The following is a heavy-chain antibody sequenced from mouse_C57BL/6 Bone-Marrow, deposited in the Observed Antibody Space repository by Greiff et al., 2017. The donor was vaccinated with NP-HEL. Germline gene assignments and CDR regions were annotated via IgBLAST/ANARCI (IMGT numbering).Heavy chain of an antibody. CDR1: GYTFTSYD. V-gene: IGHV1-85*01. J-gene: IGHJ4*01. CDR3: ANFSRSPRGAFDY. CDR2: IYPSDGST. Sequence: VQLQQSGPELVKPGASVKLSCKASGYTFTSYDINWVKQRPGQGLEWIGWIYPSDGSTKYNEKFKGKATLTVDTSSSTAYMELHSLTSEDSAVYFCANFSRSPRGAFDYWGPGPSVTVSS. D-gene: IGHD1-1*01.